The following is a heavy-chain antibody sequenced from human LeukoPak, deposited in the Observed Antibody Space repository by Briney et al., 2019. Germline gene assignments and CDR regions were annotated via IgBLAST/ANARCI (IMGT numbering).Heavy chain of an antibody. J-gene: IGHJ4*02. CDR2: IIPIFGTA. V-gene: IGHV1-69*05. Sequence: SVKVSCKASVGTFRSYVISWVRQAPGQGLEWMGGIIPIFGTANYSQTLHVRGRITTDESTSTAYMELGSLRSEDKAVYYCARGSYGDYAYYFDYWGQGTLVTVSS. CDR1: VGTFRSYV. CDR3: ARGSYGDYAYYFDY. D-gene: IGHD4-17*01.